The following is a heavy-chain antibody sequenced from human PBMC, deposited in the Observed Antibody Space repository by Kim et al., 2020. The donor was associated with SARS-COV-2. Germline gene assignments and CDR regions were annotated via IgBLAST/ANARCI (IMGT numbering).Heavy chain of an antibody. Sequence: NRALKSRVTISVDTSKNQFFLKLSSVTAADTAVYDCARVLWFGESYFDYWGQGTLVTVSS. V-gene: IGHV4-59*01. J-gene: IGHJ4*02. D-gene: IGHD3-10*01. CDR3: ARVLWFGESYFDY.